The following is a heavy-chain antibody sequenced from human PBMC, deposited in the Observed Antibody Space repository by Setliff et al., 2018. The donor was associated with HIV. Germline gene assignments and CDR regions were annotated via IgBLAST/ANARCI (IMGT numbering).Heavy chain of an antibody. CDR2: IYPGDSDT. D-gene: IGHD3-10*01. Sequence: PGESLKISCKGSGYSFTNYWIGWVRQMPGKGLEWMGIIYPGDSDTRYSPSFQGQVTISADKSISTAYLQWSSLRASDTTMYYCARVSRNLYGHLDGFDIWGHGTMVTVSS. CDR1: GYSFTNYW. V-gene: IGHV5-51*01. J-gene: IGHJ3*02. CDR3: ARVSRNLYGHLDGFDI.